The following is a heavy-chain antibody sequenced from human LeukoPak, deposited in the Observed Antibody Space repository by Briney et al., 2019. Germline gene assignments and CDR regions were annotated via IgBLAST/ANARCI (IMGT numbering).Heavy chain of an antibody. CDR1: GFTFSSYS. CDR3: AARGYGNFDY. V-gene: IGHV3-21*04. Sequence: GGSLRLSCAASGFTFSSYSMNWVRQAPGERLEWVSSISSSSSYIYYADSVKGRFTISRDNAKNSLYLQMNSLRAEDTAVYYCAARGYGNFDYWGQGTLVTVSS. CDR2: ISSSSSYI. D-gene: IGHD5-18*01. J-gene: IGHJ4*02.